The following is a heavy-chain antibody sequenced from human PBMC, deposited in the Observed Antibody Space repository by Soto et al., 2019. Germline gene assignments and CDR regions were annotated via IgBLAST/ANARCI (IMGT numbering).Heavy chain of an antibody. CDR2: IYYSGST. CDR3: SRRFNRAGGWLYP. V-gene: IGHV4-39*01. J-gene: IGHJ5*02. D-gene: IGHD1-26*01. Sequence: PSETLSLTCTVSGDSISSSSYHWCWILQPPGEGLEWIGTIYYSGSTFYNPSLGSRVAISGDTSKNQFSLRLNSVTAADTAVYFFSRRFNRAGGWLYPCGLGTLVLVSS. CDR1: GDSISSSSYH.